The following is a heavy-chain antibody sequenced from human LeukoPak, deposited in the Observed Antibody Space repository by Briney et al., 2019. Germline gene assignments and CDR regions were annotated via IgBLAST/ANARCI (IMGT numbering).Heavy chain of an antibody. CDR1: GFTFSSYS. CDR3: ARSGITMVRGVKPYYFDY. D-gene: IGHD3-10*01. V-gene: IGHV3-21*01. CDR2: ISSSSSYI. J-gene: IGHJ4*02. Sequence: GASLRLSCAASGFTFSSYSMNWVRQAPGKGLEWVSSISSSSSYIYYADSVKGRFTISRDNAKNSLYLQMNSLRAEDTAVYYCARSGITMVRGVKPYYFDYWGQGTLVTVSS.